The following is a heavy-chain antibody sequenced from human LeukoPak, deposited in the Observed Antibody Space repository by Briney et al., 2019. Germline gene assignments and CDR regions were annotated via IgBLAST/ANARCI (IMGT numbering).Heavy chain of an antibody. Sequence: PSETLSLTCTVSGGSITNYYWSWIRQPPGKGLEWIGYIFYSGSTNYNPSLKSRVTVSVDTSKNQLSLKLSSVTAADTAVYYCARHGPDSRGFDYWGQGTLVTVSS. J-gene: IGHJ4*02. V-gene: IGHV4-59*01. CDR2: IFYSGST. CDR3: ARHGPDSRGFDY. D-gene: IGHD6-25*01. CDR1: GGSITNYY.